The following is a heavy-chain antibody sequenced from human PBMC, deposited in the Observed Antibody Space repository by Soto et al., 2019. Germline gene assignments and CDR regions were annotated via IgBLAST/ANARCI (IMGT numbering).Heavy chain of an antibody. D-gene: IGHD1-20*01. CDR3: ARGITLPTPLDY. CDR1: GYNFTCYA. CDR2: INAGNGNT. Sequence: APVKVSRKAFGYNFTCYAMHWGRQAPRQKTERMGWINAGNGNTKYSQKYQGRVTITRDTSASTAYMELSSLRSEDTAVYYCARGITLPTPLDYWGQGTLVTVSS. J-gene: IGHJ4*02. V-gene: IGHV1-3*01.